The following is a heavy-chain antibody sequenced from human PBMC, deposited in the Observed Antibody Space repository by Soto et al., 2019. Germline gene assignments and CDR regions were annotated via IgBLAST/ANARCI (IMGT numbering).Heavy chain of an antibody. V-gene: IGHV1-18*04. J-gene: IGHJ3*02. CDR2: ISAYNGDT. CDR3: ARIGHAFDI. CDR1: GDTFTSYG. Sequence: ASVKVSCKASGDTFTSYGISWVRQAPGQGLEWMGWISAYNGDTNYAQKLQGRVTMTTDTSTSTAYTELRSLRSDDTAVYYCARIGHAFDIWCQGPWVTVSS.